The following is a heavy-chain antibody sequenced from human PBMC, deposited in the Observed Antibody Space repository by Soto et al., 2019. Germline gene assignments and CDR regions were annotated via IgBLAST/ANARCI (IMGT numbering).Heavy chain of an antibody. CDR1: GFTFSSYG. J-gene: IGHJ4*02. V-gene: IGHV3-33*01. D-gene: IGHD6-19*01. Sequence: QVQLVESGGGVVQPGRSLRLSCAASGFTFSSYGMQWVRQAPGKGLEWVAVIWYDGSNKNYADSVTGRFTTSRDNSKNTVYLQMNSLRAEDTAVYYCARDCSGYSSGWYQRGGFDYWGQGTLVTVSS. CDR2: IWYDGSNK. CDR3: ARDCSGYSSGWYQRGGFDY.